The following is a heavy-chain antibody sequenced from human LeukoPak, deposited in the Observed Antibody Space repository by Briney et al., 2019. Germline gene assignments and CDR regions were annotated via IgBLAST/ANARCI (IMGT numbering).Heavy chain of an antibody. V-gene: IGHV3-7*01. CDR3: AREKETLLSITMVRGLIRRHYYMDV. Sequence: GGSLRLSRAASGFTFSSYWMSWVRQAPGKGLEWVANIKQDGSEKYYVDSVKGRSTISRDNAKNSLYLQMNSLRAEDTAVYYCAREKETLLSITMVRGLIRRHYYMDVWGKGTTVTISS. J-gene: IGHJ6*03. D-gene: IGHD3-10*01. CDR1: GFTFSSYW. CDR2: IKQDGSEK.